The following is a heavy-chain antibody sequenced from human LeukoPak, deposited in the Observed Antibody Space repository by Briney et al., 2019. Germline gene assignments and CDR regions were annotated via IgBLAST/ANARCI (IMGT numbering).Heavy chain of an antibody. Sequence: GGSLRLSCAASGFTFNSYTMNWVRQAPGKGLEWVSSISSGSHDINYADSVKGRFTVSRDNSKNTLYLQMNSLRTEDTAVYYCAKDLTTVTTQGDYWGQGTLVTVSS. CDR1: GFTFNSYT. V-gene: IGHV3-21*01. J-gene: IGHJ4*02. D-gene: IGHD4-17*01. CDR2: ISSGSHDI. CDR3: AKDLTTVTTQGDY.